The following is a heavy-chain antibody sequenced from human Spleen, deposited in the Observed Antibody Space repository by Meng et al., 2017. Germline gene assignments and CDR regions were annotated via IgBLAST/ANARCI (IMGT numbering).Heavy chain of an antibody. CDR2: INPRGGST. J-gene: IGHJ6*02. Sequence: ASVKVSCKASGGTFSSYTISWVRQAPGQGLEWMGIINPRGGSTSYAQKFQGRVTMTRDTSTSTVYMELSSLRSEDTAVYYCAMTDYYDSSGYYGMDVWGQGTTVTVSS. CDR3: AMTDYYDSSGYYGMDV. CDR1: GGTFSSYT. D-gene: IGHD3-22*01. V-gene: IGHV1-46*01.